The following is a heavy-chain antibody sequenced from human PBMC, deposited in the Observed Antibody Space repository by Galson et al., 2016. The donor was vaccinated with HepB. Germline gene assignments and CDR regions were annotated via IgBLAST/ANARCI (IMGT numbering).Heavy chain of an antibody. CDR3: ARHAVASRLGSLGAFDV. Sequence: PALVKPTQTLTLTCTFSGFSLSTSGVGVGWIRQPPGKALEWLALIYWDDDRRYSPSLKNRLTITKDTSNNQVVLTMTTMDPVHTATYDGARHAVASRLGSLGAFDVWGQGTMVTVSS. J-gene: IGHJ3*01. D-gene: IGHD6-6*01. CDR2: IYWDDDR. V-gene: IGHV2-5*02. CDR1: GFSLSTSGVG.